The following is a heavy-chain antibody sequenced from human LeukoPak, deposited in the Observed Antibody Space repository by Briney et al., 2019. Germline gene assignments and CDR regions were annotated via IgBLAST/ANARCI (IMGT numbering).Heavy chain of an antibody. D-gene: IGHD2-21*02. J-gene: IGHJ2*01. CDR2: IYYSGST. V-gene: IGHV4-61*01. CDR1: GDSVNSGSYY. CDR3: ARGDPAYWYFDL. Sequence: SETLSLTCTVSGDSVNSGSYYWIWSRQPPGKGLEWLGYIYYSGSTNYNPSLKSRVTISVDTSKNQFSLNLSSVTAADTAVYYCARGDPAYWYFDLWGRGTLVAVSS.